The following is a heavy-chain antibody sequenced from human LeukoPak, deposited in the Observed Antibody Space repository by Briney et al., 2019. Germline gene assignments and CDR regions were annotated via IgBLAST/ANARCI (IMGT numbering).Heavy chain of an antibody. CDR1: GGSISTYY. CDR2: INYSGTT. J-gene: IGHJ4*02. V-gene: IGHV4-59*08. Sequence: KPSETLSLTCTVSGGSISTYYWSWIRQPPGKGLEWIAYINYSGTTNYNPSLKSRVTISVDTSKSQFSLNLSSVTAADTAVYYCARLGADRTYWGQGTLVTVSS. CDR3: ARLGADRTY. D-gene: IGHD1-14*01.